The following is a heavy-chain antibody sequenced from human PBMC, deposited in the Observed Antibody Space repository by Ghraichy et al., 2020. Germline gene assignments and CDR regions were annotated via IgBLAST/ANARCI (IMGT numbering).Heavy chain of an antibody. CDR3: AGMSGFQGIDF. CDR1: GGSISSSNW. D-gene: IGHD3-3*01. J-gene: IGHJ4*02. Sequence: SETLSLTCAVAGGSISSSNWWSWVGQPPGKGLEWIGEIYHSGSTNYNPSLKSRGTISVDKSKNQFSLTLSSVTAADTSVYYCAGMSGFQGIDFWGQGTVVTVSS. CDR2: IYHSGST. V-gene: IGHV4-4*02.